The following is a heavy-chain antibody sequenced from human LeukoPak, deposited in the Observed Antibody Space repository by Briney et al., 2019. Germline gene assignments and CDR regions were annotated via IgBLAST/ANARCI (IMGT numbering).Heavy chain of an antibody. V-gene: IGHV3-21*01. CDR2: ISSSSSYI. CDR3: ARDLAFSRLAY. Sequence: GGSLRLSCAASGFTFSSYSMNWVRQAPGKGLEWVSSISSSSSYIYYADSVKGRFTISRDNARNSLYLQMDSLRVEDTAFYYCARDLAFSRLAYWGQGVLVTVSS. CDR1: GFTFSSYS. J-gene: IGHJ4*02. D-gene: IGHD2/OR15-2a*01.